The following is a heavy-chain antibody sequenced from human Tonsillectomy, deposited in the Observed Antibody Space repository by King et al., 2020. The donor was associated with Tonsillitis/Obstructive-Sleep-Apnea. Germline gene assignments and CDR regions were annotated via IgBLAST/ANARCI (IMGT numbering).Heavy chain of an antibody. D-gene: IGHD6-6*01. V-gene: IGHV3-30-3*01. CDR2: ISYDAATK. CDR3: AKPKYRPIYTSSWLDF. CDR1: GFTFSTYT. Sequence: VQLVESGGGVVQPGGSLRLSCAASGFTFSTYTMHWVRQAPGKGLEWVAVISYDAATKYYADSVKGRFTISRDNSKKTLFHQMDTLGGEDTAVYYCAKPKYRPIYTSSWLDFWGQGTLAIVSS. J-gene: IGHJ4*02.